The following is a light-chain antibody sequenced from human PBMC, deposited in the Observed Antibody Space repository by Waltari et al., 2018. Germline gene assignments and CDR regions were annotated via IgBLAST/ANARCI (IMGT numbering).Light chain of an antibody. CDR3: QQYGSSLVT. CDR2: AAS. V-gene: IGKV3-20*01. Sequence: EIVLTQSPDTLSLSPGERATLSCRASQYVTSSYLAWYQQKPGQGPRLLIYAASARATGIPDRFSGSGSGTDFTLTISRLEPEDFAVYFCQQYGSSLVTFGGGTEVEIK. J-gene: IGKJ4*01. CDR1: QYVTSSY.